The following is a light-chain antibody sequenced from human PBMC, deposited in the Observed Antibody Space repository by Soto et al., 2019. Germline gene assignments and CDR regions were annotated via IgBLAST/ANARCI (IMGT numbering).Light chain of an antibody. CDR1: QSVSSN. V-gene: IGKV3-15*01. J-gene: IGKJ1*01. Sequence: EIVMTQSPATLSVSPGERATLSCRASQSVSSNLAWYQQKPGQAPRLLIYGASTRATGIQARFSGIGSGKEFTLTISSLQSEDFAVYYWQQYNNWPPGTFGQGTKVEIK. CDR2: GAS. CDR3: QQYNNWPPGT.